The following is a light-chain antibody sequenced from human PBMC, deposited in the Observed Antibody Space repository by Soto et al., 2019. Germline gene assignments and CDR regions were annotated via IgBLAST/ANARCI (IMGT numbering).Light chain of an antibody. J-gene: IGLJ3*02. Sequence: AVVTQEPSLTVSPGGTVTLTCASSTGAVTSGNYPSWFQRKPGQAPRTLIYTTNDKHSWTPARFSGSLLGGRATLTLSGAQPEDEADYYCLLYYGGAHLVFGGGTKLTVL. CDR2: TTN. CDR3: LLYYGGAHLV. V-gene: IGLV7-43*01. CDR1: TGAVTSGNY.